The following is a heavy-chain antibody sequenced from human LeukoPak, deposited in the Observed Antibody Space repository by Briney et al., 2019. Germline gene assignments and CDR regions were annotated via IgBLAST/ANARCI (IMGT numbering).Heavy chain of an antibody. J-gene: IGHJ3*02. Sequence: GRSLRLSCAASGFTFDDYAMHWVRQAPGKGLEGVSGISWNRGSIVYADYVKGRFTIYRDNGKNSLYLQMNSLRAEDMALYYCAKDKTRSSWYVDAFDIWGQGTMVTVSS. D-gene: IGHD6-13*01. CDR1: GFTFDDYA. CDR3: AKDKTRSSWYVDAFDI. V-gene: IGHV3-9*03. CDR2: ISWNRGSI.